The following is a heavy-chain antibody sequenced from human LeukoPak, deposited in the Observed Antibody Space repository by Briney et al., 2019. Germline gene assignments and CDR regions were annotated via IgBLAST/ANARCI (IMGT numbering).Heavy chain of an antibody. CDR3: AAADYYDSSGYYPYAFHI. D-gene: IGHD3-22*01. V-gene: IGHV1-58*02. J-gene: IGHJ3*02. CDR1: GFTFTRSA. CDR2: IVVGSGNT. Sequence: SVKVSCKASGFTFTRSAMQWVRQAPGQRLEWIGWIVVGSGNTNYAQKFQERVTITRDMSTSTAYMELSSLRSEDTAVYYCAAADYYDSSGYYPYAFHIWGQGTMVTVSS.